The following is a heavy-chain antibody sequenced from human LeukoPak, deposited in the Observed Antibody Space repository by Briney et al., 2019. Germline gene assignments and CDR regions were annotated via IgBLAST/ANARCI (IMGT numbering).Heavy chain of an antibody. D-gene: IGHD3-10*01. CDR2: IYYGGST. CDR3: ARHAHSGDFYTTSYYYYYMDV. V-gene: IGHV4-39*01. Sequence: PSETLSLTCTVSGGSISSSNYYWGWIRQPPGKGLEWIGSIYYGGSTYSNPSLKSRVTISVDTSKNQFSLKLTSATAADTAVFFCARHAHSGDFYTTSYYYYYMDVWGKGTTVTVSS. CDR1: GGSISSSNYY. J-gene: IGHJ6*03.